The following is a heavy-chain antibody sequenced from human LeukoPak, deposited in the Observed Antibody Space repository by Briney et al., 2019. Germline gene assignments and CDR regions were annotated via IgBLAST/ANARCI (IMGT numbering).Heavy chain of an antibody. V-gene: IGHV5-51*01. J-gene: IGHJ6*03. CDR3: ARRVVVVVPAATENYYYYYMDV. CDR1: GYSFTSYW. D-gene: IGHD2-2*01. CDR2: IYPGDSDT. Sequence: GESLKISCKGSGYSFTSYWIGWVRQMPGKGLEWMGIIYPGDSDTRYSPSFQGQVAISADKSISTAYLQWSSLKASDTAMYYCARRVVVVVPAATENYYYYYMDVWGKGTTVTV.